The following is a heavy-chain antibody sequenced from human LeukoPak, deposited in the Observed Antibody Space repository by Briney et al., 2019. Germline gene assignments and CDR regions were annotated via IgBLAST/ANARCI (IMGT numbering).Heavy chain of an antibody. CDR1: GFTFSRHW. CDR2: ITDAVGST. Sequence: GGSLRLSCAASGFTFSRHWMRWARQAPGKGLEWVSAITDAVGSTHYADSVKGRFTISSDNSKNTVYLQMNSLRPEDMAVYYCAKEIFSGLLYIDYWGQGTLVTVSS. CDR3: AKEIFSGLLYIDY. J-gene: IGHJ4*02. D-gene: IGHD5-12*01. V-gene: IGHV3-23*01.